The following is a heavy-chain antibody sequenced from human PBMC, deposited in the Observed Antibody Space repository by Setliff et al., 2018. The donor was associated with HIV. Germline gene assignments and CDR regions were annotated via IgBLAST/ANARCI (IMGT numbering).Heavy chain of an antibody. CDR3: ARWCAAAGCYPAIYHFDS. V-gene: IGHV1-3*04. CDR1: GYTFTSYG. CDR2: IDTDNGYR. Sequence: GASVKVSCKASGYTFTSYGMNWVRQAPGQGLEWMGRIDTDNGYRRYSPKLQGRVTITKDTSANTAYMKLRGLRSEDTAVYYCARWCAAAGCYPAIYHFDSWGQGTLVTVS. D-gene: IGHD2-2*01. J-gene: IGHJ4*02.